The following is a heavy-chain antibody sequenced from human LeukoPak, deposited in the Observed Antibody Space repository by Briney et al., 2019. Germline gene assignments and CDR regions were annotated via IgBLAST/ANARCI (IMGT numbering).Heavy chain of an antibody. CDR1: GGSISSGSYY. D-gene: IGHD2-15*01. J-gene: IGHJ5*02. V-gene: IGHV4-61*02. CDR3: AREGGGGWFDP. Sequence: SETLSLTCAVSGGSISSGSYYWSWIRQPAGKGLEWIGRIYTSGSTNYNPSLKSRVTISVDTSKNQFSLKLSSVTAADTAVYYCAREGGGGWFDPWGQGTLVTVSS. CDR2: IYTSGST.